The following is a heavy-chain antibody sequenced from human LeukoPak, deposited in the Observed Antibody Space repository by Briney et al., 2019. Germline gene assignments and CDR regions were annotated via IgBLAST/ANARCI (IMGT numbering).Heavy chain of an antibody. CDR1: GFTFSSYS. CDR3: AKVGIEQWLSQGQFFDY. CDR2: ISSSSSTI. J-gene: IGHJ4*02. Sequence: PGGSLRLSCAASGFTFSSYSMNWVRQAPGKGLEWVSYISSSSSTIYYADSVKGRFTISRDNSKNTLYLQMNSLRAEDTAVYYCAKVGIEQWLSQGQFFDYWGQGTLVTVSS. D-gene: IGHD6-19*01. V-gene: IGHV3-48*01.